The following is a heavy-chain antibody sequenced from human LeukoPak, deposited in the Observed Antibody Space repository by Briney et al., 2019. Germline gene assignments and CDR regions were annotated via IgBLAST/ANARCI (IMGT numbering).Heavy chain of an antibody. Sequence: ASVKVSCKASGYTFTGYFIHWVRQAPGQGLEWMGWISAYNGNTNYAQKLQGRVTMTTDTSTSTAYMELKSLRSDDTAVYYCARDLYSSGWYADAFDIWGQGTMVTVSS. V-gene: IGHV1-18*04. CDR3: ARDLYSSGWYADAFDI. CDR2: ISAYNGNT. CDR1: GYTFTGYF. D-gene: IGHD6-19*01. J-gene: IGHJ3*02.